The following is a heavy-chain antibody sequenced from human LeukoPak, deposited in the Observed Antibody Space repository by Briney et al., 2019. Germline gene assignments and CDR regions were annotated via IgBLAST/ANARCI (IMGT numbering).Heavy chain of an antibody. CDR3: ARDLAFSGDTAMVQ. J-gene: IGHJ4*02. Sequence: GGSLTLSCTASGVTFSSHGMHWVRQAPGKGLEWVAVIWDDGNNKYYADSEKGRFTISRDNSKNTLYLQRNRRRVEDTAMYYWARDLAFSGDTAMVQWGQGTLVTVSS. CDR1: GVTFSSHG. CDR2: IWDDGNNK. D-gene: IGHD5-18*01. V-gene: IGHV3-33*01.